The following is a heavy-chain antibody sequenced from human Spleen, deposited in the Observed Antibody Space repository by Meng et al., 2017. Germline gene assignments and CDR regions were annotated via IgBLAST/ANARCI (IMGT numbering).Heavy chain of an antibody. Sequence: QVQLQESGPGLVKPSGTLSLTCTVSGDSISSDIWWSWVRQPPGKGLEWIGEIIHGGSPSYNPSLKSRVTISIDTSKNQLSLMLSSVTAADTAVYYCARRPTGIDYWGQGTLVTVSS. CDR1: GDSISSDIW. D-gene: IGHD2-8*02. J-gene: IGHJ4*02. V-gene: IGHV4-4*02. CDR3: ARRPTGIDY. CDR2: IIHGGSP.